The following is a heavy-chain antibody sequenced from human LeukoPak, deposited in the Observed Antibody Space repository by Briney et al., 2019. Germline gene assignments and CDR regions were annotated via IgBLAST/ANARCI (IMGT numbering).Heavy chain of an antibody. CDR2: VSSSGTTI. Sequence: GGSLRLSCAASGFTFSSYEMNWVRQAPGKGLEWVSYVSSSGTTIYYADSVKGRFTVSRDNAKNSLYLQMNSLRAEDTAIYYCARQLAPGFDPWGQGTLVTVSS. CDR3: ARQLAPGFDP. V-gene: IGHV3-48*03. D-gene: IGHD1-1*01. CDR1: GFTFSSYE. J-gene: IGHJ5*02.